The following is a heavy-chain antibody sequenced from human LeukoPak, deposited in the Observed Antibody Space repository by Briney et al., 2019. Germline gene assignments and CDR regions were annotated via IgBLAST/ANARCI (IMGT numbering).Heavy chain of an antibody. V-gene: IGHV1-69*05. J-gene: IGHJ5*02. CDR2: IIPIFGTA. CDR1: GGTFSSYA. D-gene: IGHD2-2*02. Sequence: ASVKVSRKASGGTFSSYAISWVRQAPGQGLEWMGGIIPIFGTANYAQKFQGRVTITTDESTSTAYMELSSLRSEDTAVYYCASRVPAAIRNGWFDPWGQGTLVTVFS. CDR3: ASRVPAAIRNGWFDP.